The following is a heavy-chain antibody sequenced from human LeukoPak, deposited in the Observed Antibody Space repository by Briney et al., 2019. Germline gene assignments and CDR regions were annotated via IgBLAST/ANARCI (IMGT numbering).Heavy chain of an antibody. CDR2: ISGSSYI. Sequence: PGGSLRLSCAASGFTFSSYSMNWVRQAPGKGLEWVSSISGSSYIYYADSVKGRFTISRDNAKNSLYLQMNSLRAEDTAVYYCARGDLDYYDSSGYPNWFDPWGQGTLVTVSS. CDR3: ARGDLDYYDSSGYPNWFDP. J-gene: IGHJ5*02. D-gene: IGHD3-22*01. V-gene: IGHV3-21*01. CDR1: GFTFSSYS.